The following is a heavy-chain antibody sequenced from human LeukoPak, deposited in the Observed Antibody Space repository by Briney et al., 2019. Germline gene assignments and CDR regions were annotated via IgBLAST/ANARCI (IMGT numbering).Heavy chain of an antibody. CDR2: IHYSGST. Sequence: SETLSLTCTVSGGSIRSNTYYWARIRRPPGKGLEWIGTIHYSGSTYYNPSLKSRVTISIDTSKNQFPLKVNSMTAADKAVYYCASHSGKYRDAFEIWGQGTMVTVSS. V-gene: IGHV4-39*01. J-gene: IGHJ3*02. CDR1: GGSIRSNTYY. D-gene: IGHD1-26*01. CDR3: ASHSGKYRDAFEI.